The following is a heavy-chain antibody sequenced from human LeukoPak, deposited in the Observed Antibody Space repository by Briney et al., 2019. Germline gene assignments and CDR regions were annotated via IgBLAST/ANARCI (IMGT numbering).Heavy chain of an antibody. CDR3: GRVGGRSKAAKGDAFDI. CDR2: ISSGSTYM. D-gene: IGHD6-6*01. CDR1: GFTFSNYA. J-gene: IGHJ3*02. Sequence: GGSLRLSCAASGFTFSNYAMSWVRQTPGKGLEWVSSISSGSTYMYYADSVKGRFTISRDNAQNSMYPQMNSLRAEDTAVYYCGRVGGRSKAAKGDAFDIWGQGTMVTVSS. V-gene: IGHV3-21*01.